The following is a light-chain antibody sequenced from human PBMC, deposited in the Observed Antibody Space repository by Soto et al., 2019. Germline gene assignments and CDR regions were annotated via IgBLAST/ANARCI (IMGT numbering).Light chain of an antibody. Sequence: QSALIQPRSVSGSPGQSVTISCTGTSSDVGVYKYVSWYRQHPGKAPKLMIYDVITRPSGVPDRISGSKSGNTASLTISGLQAEDEADYYCCSYAGDYTFVFGSGTKLTVL. CDR3: CSYAGDYTFV. CDR1: SSDVGVYKY. V-gene: IGLV2-11*01. J-gene: IGLJ1*01. CDR2: DVI.